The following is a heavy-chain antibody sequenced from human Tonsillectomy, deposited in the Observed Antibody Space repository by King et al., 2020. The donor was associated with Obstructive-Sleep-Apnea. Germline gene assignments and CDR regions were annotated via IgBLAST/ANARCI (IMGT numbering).Heavy chain of an antibody. V-gene: IGHV3-53*04. D-gene: IGHD6-13*01. J-gene: IGHJ4*02. CDR3: ARVDISSWYYFDY. Sequence: VQLVESGGGLVQPGGSLRLSCAASGFTVSSNYMSWVRQAQGKGLEWVSIIYSAGSTYYADSVKGRFTIPRHNSKNTLYLQMNSLRAEDTAVYYCARVDISSWYYFDYWGQGTLVTVSS. CDR1: GFTVSSNY. CDR2: IYSAGST.